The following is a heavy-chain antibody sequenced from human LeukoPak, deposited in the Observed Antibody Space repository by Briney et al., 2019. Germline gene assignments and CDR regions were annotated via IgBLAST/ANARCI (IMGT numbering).Heavy chain of an antibody. J-gene: IGHJ6*02. CDR1: GFTFTISA. D-gene: IGHD6-6*01. Sequence: GTSVTVSFKASGFTFTISAMQWVRQARGQRLEWIGWIVVGSGDTNYAQKFQERVTITRDMFTSTAYMELSSLRYEDTAVYYCAAESSPAPFYYYGMDLWGQGTTVTVSS. CDR2: IVVGSGDT. CDR3: AAESSPAPFYYYGMDL. V-gene: IGHV1-58*02.